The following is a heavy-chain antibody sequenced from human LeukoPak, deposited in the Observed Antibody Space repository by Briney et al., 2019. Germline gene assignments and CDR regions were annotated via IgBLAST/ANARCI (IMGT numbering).Heavy chain of an antibody. J-gene: IGHJ4*02. CDR2: INDRGTT. Sequence: SETLSLTCAVYGGSFTGYFWNWIRQSPGKGLEWIAEINDRGTTNYNPLLKSRVTISVDTSKNQFSLKLTSVTAADTGVYYCARDPTTVVTVPYYFDFWGQGTPATVSS. CDR1: GGSFTGYF. CDR3: ARDPTTVVTVPYYFDF. D-gene: IGHD4-23*01. V-gene: IGHV4-34*01.